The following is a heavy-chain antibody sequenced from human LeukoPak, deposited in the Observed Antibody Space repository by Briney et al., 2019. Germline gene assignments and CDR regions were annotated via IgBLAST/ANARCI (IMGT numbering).Heavy chain of an antibody. Sequence: GGSLRLSCAASGFTFSDYYMSWIRQAPGKGLEWVSYISSSSSYTNYADSVKGRFTISRDNAKNSLYLQMNSLRAEDTAVYYCATVGIQLWEPFDYWGQGTLVTVSS. D-gene: IGHD5-18*01. J-gene: IGHJ4*02. CDR2: ISSSSSYT. V-gene: IGHV3-11*06. CDR3: ATVGIQLWEPFDY. CDR1: GFTFSDYY.